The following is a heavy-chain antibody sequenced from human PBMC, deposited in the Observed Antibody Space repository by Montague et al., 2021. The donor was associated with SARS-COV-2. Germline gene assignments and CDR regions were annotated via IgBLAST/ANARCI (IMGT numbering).Heavy chain of an antibody. J-gene: IGHJ4*02. CDR2: IYYRGSP. V-gene: IGHV4-39*01. Sequence: SETLSLTCTVSGGSISSSSYYWAWIRQPPGKGLEWIGCIYYRGSPYYNPSLKSRVFISVDTSKDQLSLTLTSVTAADTAVYYCATQEDPSGWIPGPFDFWGQGTLLSVSS. CDR3: ATQEDPSGWIPGPFDF. CDR1: GGSISSSSYY. D-gene: IGHD6-19*01.